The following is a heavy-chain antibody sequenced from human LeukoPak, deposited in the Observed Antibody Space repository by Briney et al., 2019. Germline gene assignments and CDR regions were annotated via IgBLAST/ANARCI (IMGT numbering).Heavy chain of an antibody. CDR2: IYSGGST. D-gene: IGHD3-10*01. J-gene: IGHJ4*02. CDR1: GFTFSSNY. CDR3: ARDQGGHYGSGSLFDY. Sequence: GGALRLSCAASGFTFSSNYMSWVRQPPAKELEWVSVIYSGGSTYYADSVKGRFTISRDNSKNTLYLQMNNLRAEDTAVYYCARDQGGHYGSGSLFDYWGQGTLVTVSS. V-gene: IGHV3-66*01.